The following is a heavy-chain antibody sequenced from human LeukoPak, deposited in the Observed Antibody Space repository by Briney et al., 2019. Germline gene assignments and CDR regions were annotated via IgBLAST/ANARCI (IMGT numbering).Heavy chain of an antibody. CDR3: AREYASSSHFDS. D-gene: IGHD6-6*01. CDR2: IWYDGSNK. Sequence: GGSLRLSCTASGFTFSSYGMHWVRQAPGKGLEWVAVIWYDGSNKYYADSVKGRFTISRDNSKNTLYLQMNSLRAEDTAVYYCAREYASSSHFDSWGQGTLVTVSS. V-gene: IGHV3-33*01. CDR1: GFTFSSYG. J-gene: IGHJ4*02.